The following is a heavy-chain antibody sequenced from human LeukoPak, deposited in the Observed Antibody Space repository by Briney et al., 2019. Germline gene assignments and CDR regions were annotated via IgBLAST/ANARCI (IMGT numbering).Heavy chain of an antibody. J-gene: IGHJ4*02. CDR3: VNGVITALEWLPILIY. CDR2: ISSNGGST. CDR1: GFTFSSYA. V-gene: IGHV3-64D*09. Sequence: PGGSLRLSCSASGFTFSSYAMHWVRQAPGKGLEYVSAISSNGGSTYYADSVKGRFTISRDNSKNTLYLQMSSLRAEDTVVYYCVNGVITALEWLPILIYWGQGTLVTVSS. D-gene: IGHD3-3*01.